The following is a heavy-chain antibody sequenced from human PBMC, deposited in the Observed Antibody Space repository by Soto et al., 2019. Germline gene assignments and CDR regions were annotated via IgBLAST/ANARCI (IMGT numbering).Heavy chain of an antibody. CDR2: VFHTGTT. CDR1: GDSVSSPYY. D-gene: IGHD6-19*01. CDR3: ARSAGWYAVHS. V-gene: IGHV4-4*02. Sequence: QVQLQESGPGLVKPSGTLSLTCAVSGDSVSSPYYWCWVRQPPGKGLEWIGEVFHTGTTSYNPSLMXRGTLSMDKSNNQFSLDLTSVTAADTAVYYCARSAGWYAVHSWGPGTLVIVSS. J-gene: IGHJ4*02.